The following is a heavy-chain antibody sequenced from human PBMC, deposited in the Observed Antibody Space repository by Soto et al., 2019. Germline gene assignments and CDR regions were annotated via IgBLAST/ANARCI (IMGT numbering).Heavy chain of an antibody. D-gene: IGHD3-10*01. Sequence: ASVKVSCKASGYTFTSYGISWVRQAPGQGLEWMGWISAYNGNTNYAQKLQGRVTMTTDTSTSTAYMELRSLRSDDTAVYYCAKDGTLSGLLWFGGAPAADAFDLCRHGTMPTSSP. V-gene: IGHV1-18*01. CDR3: AKDGTLSGLLWFGGAPAADAFDL. CDR2: ISAYNGNT. J-gene: IGHJ3*01. CDR1: GYTFTSYG.